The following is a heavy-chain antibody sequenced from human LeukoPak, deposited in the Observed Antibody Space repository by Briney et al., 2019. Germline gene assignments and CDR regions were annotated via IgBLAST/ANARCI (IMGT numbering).Heavy chain of an antibody. CDR1: GVTVSSNY. CDR2: LYSGGYT. CDR3: ASLRWLVPFY. J-gene: IGHJ4*02. Sequence: GGSLRLSCAVSGVTVSSNYWTWVRQAPGKGLEWVAILYSGGYTYYADSVKDRFSISRGTSKNTLYLQMDSLRAEDTAVYYCASLRWLVPFYWGQGSLVTVSS. V-gene: IGHV3-66*01. D-gene: IGHD6-19*01.